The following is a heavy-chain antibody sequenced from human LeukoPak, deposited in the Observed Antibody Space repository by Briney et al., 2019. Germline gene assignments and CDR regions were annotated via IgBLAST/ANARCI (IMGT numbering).Heavy chain of an antibody. D-gene: IGHD2-2*01. Sequence: GESLKISCKGSGYSFTSYWISWVRQMPGKGLEWMGRIDPSDSYTNYSPSFQGHVTISADKSISTAYLQWSSLKASDTAMYYCASQGCSSTSCHPYYYYGMDVWGKGTTVTVSS. CDR2: IDPSDSYT. J-gene: IGHJ6*04. CDR1: GYSFTSYW. CDR3: ASQGCSSTSCHPYYYYGMDV. V-gene: IGHV5-10-1*01.